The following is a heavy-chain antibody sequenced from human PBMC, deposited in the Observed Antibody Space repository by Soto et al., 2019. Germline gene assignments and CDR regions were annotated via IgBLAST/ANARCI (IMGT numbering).Heavy chain of an antibody. Sequence: PGGCPRLSCAASGFSVNSYAMHWVRQAPGKGLEWVAVISYDGSNKYYADSVKGRFTISRDNSKNTLYLQMNSLRAEDTAVYYCAREGRVIKGYYYYYDMDVWGQGTTVTVSS. CDR1: GFSVNSYA. CDR2: ISYDGSNK. V-gene: IGHV3-30-3*01. D-gene: IGHD3-9*01. CDR3: AREGRVIKGYYYYYDMDV. J-gene: IGHJ6*02.